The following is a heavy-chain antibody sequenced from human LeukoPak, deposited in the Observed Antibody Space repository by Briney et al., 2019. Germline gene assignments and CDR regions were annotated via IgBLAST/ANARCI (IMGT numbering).Heavy chain of an antibody. CDR2: INQDGSEK. CDR1: GFTFSSYW. CDR3: ARDLYWAIDY. D-gene: IGHD2-15*01. J-gene: IGHJ4*02. Sequence: GGSLRLSCAAPGFTFSSYWMSWVRQAPGKGLEWVANINQDGSEKYYVDSVKGRFTISRDNAKNSLYLQMNSLRAEDTAVYYCARDLYWAIDYWGQGTLVTVSS. V-gene: IGHV3-7*01.